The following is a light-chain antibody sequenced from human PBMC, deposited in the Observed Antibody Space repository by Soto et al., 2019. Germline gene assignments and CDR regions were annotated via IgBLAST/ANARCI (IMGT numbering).Light chain of an antibody. J-gene: IGLJ3*02. Sequence: QSALTQPASVSGSPGQSITISCTGTSSDVGGYNYVSWFQQHPGKAPKLMIYEVTYRPSGVSNRFSGSKSGNTASLTISGLQAEDEADYYYSSYSISSAVVFGGGTKVTVL. CDR2: EVT. CDR3: SSYSISSAVV. V-gene: IGLV2-14*01. CDR1: SSDVGGYNY.